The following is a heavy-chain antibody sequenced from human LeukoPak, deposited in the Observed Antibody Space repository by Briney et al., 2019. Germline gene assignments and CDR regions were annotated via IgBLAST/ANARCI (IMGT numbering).Heavy chain of an antibody. V-gene: IGHV3-11*01. CDR2: ISGSGSDL. D-gene: IGHD3-3*02. CDR1: GFSFSDYY. Sequence: PGGSLRLSCVACGFSFSDYYMRWIRQAPGRGMEGISYISGSGSDLYYADSVKGRFTISRDNANNSLYLQMNSLRAEDTAVYYCARSIGYYYTMDVWGQGTTVTVSS. J-gene: IGHJ6*02. CDR3: ARSIGYYYTMDV.